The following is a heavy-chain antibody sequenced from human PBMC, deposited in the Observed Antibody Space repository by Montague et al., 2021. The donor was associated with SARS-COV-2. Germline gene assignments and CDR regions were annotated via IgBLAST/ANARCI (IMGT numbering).Heavy chain of an antibody. CDR2: IIQSGSI. J-gene: IGHJ6*03. CDR1: GGSFSGFY. D-gene: IGHD3-22*01. V-gene: IGHV4-34*01. Sequence: SETLSLTCAVSGGSFSGFYWSWVRQSPGEGLEWIGEIIQSGSINYNPSLKSRVTILVDTSKNQFSLKLTSVTAADTAVYYCARGQEAVNMVLVVLGFYYYMDVWGKGTTVTVSS. CDR3: ARGQEAVNMVLVVLGFYYYMDV.